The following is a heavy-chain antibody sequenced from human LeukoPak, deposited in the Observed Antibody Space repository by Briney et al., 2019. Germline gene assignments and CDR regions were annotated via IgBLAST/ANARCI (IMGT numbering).Heavy chain of an antibody. D-gene: IGHD3-10*01. Sequence: GGSLRLSCSASGFTFSSYGMQWVRQAPGKGLEYVSAISSDGGGTYYPDSVKGRFTISRDNSKNTLYLQMTSLRPEDTAVYYCGRRPAPWFGEEVDFWGQGTLVTVSS. J-gene: IGHJ4*02. V-gene: IGHV3-64D*06. CDR2: ISSDGGGT. CDR1: GFTFSSYG. CDR3: GRRPAPWFGEEVDF.